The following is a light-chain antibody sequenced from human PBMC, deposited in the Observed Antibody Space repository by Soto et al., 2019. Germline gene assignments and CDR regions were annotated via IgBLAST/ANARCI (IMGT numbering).Light chain of an antibody. Sequence: DIQMTQSPSSLSASVGDRVTISCRTSQSVTTFLNWYQQKPGEAPKLLIYRASTLQTGIPSRFSGSGYGADFVLTISSLQPEHFATYYCQQSYNSPRTFGLGTKV. CDR3: QQSYNSPRT. CDR2: RAS. J-gene: IGKJ1*01. V-gene: IGKV1-39*01. CDR1: QSVTTF.